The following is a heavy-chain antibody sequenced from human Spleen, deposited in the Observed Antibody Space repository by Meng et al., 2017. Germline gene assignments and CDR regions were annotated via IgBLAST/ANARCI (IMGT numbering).Heavy chain of an antibody. CDR3: VKDRDIIIMVAHGMDV. J-gene: IGHJ6*02. CDR2: IGGAGGST. D-gene: IGHD2-15*01. Sequence: GESLKISCAASGFTFSSHAMHWVRQAPGKGLEWVSGIGGAGGSTNYADSVKGRFTISRDNSKNTVSLQMSSLRAEDTAVYYCVKDRDIIIMVAHGMDVWGQGTMVTVSS. CDR1: GFTFSSHA. V-gene: IGHV3-23*01.